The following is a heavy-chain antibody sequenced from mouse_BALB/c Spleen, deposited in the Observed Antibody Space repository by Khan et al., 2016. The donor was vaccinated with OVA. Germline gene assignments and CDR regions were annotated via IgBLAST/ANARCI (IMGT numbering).Heavy chain of an antibody. CDR3: ARHGNYVSFDY. CDR1: GFTFSSYI. J-gene: IGHJ2*01. Sequence: EVELVESGGGLVQPGGSLKLSCAASGFTFSSYIMSWVRQTPEKRLEWVAYISNGGGSTYYLDPVTGRFTISRDNATNTRYLQSSSLKSEDTAMYYCARHGNYVSFDYWGQGTTLTVSS. CDR2: ISNGGGST. D-gene: IGHD2-1*01. V-gene: IGHV5-12-2*01.